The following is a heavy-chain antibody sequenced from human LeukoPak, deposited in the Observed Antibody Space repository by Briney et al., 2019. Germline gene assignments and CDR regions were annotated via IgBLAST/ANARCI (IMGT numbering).Heavy chain of an antibody. V-gene: IGHV3-53*05. J-gene: IGHJ4*02. CDR3: AKDSTIIAAAGTSFDY. Sequence: PGGSLRLSCAASGFTVSSNYMSWVRQAPGKGLEWVSVIYSGGSIYYADSVKGRFTISRDNSKNTLYLQMNSLRAEDTAVYYCAKDSTIIAAAGTSFDYWGQGTLVTVFS. D-gene: IGHD6-13*01. CDR1: GFTVSSNY. CDR2: IYSGGSI.